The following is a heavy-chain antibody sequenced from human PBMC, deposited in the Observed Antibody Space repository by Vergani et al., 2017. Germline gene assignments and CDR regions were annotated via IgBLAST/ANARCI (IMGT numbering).Heavy chain of an antibody. Sequence: EVQLVESGGGLVQPGRSLRLSCAASGFTFDDYAMHWVRQAPGKGLEWVSGISWNSGSIGYADSVKGRFTISRDNAKNSLYLQMNSLRAEDTALYYCARAGQWLAHAFDIWGQGTMVTVSS. CDR1: GFTFDDYA. CDR2: ISWNSGSI. V-gene: IGHV3-9*01. CDR3: ARAGQWLAHAFDI. J-gene: IGHJ3*02. D-gene: IGHD6-19*01.